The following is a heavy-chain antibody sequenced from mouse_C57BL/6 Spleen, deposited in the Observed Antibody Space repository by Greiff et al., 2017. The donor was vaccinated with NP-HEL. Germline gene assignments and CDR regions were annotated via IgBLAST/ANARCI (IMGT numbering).Heavy chain of an antibody. Sequence: VQLQQSGAELVRPGPSVKVSCKASGYAFTNYLIEWVKQRPGQGLEWIGVINPGSGGTNYNEKFKGKATLTADKSSSTAYMQLSSLTSEDSAVYFCAREGGSYAMDYWGQGTSVTVSS. CDR2: INPGSGGT. CDR1: GYAFTNYL. CDR3: AREGGSYAMDY. V-gene: IGHV1-54*01. J-gene: IGHJ4*01.